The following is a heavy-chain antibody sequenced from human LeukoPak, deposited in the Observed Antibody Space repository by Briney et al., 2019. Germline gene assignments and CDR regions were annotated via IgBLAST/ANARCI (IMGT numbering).Heavy chain of an antibody. D-gene: IGHD3-16*02. CDR3: ARETDDYVWGSYRYLDY. V-gene: IGHV3-66*01. CDR1: GFTFSSYS. Sequence: PGGSLRLSCAASGFTFSSYSMNWVRQAPGKGLEWVSIIYSGGSTYYADSVKGRFTISRDNSKNTLYLQMNSLRAEDTAVYYCARETDDYVWGSYRYLDYWGQGTLVTVSS. CDR2: IYSGGST. J-gene: IGHJ4*02.